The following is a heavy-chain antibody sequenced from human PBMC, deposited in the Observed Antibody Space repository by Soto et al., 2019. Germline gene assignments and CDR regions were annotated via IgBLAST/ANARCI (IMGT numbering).Heavy chain of an antibody. J-gene: IGHJ5*02. Sequence: ESGPTLVNPTETLTLTCTVSGFSLSNARMGVSWIRQPPGKALEWLAHIFSNDEKSYSTSLKSRLTISKDTSKSQVVLTMTNMDPVDTATYYCARITGITTFLGLLTWFDPWGQGTLVTVSS. CDR1: GFSLSNARMG. D-gene: IGHD3-9*01. CDR2: IFSNDEK. CDR3: ARITGITTFLGLLTWFDP. V-gene: IGHV2-26*01.